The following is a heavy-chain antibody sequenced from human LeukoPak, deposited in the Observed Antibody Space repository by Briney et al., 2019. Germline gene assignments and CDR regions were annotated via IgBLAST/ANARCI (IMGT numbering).Heavy chain of an antibody. CDR2: ISAYNGNT. J-gene: IGHJ4*02. CDR3: ALLRVGATYFDY. Sequence: ASVKVSCKASGYTFTSYVISWVRQAPGQGLEWMGWISAYNGNTNYARKLQGRVTMTTDTSTSTAYMELRSLRSDDTAVYYCALLRVGATYFDYWGQGTLVTVSS. V-gene: IGHV1-18*01. D-gene: IGHD1-26*01. CDR1: GYTFTSYV.